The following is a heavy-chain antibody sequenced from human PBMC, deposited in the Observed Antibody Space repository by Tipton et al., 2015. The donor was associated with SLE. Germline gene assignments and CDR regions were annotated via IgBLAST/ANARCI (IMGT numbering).Heavy chain of an antibody. J-gene: IGHJ4*02. CDR1: GGSIRSYY. V-gene: IGHV4-59*01. CDR3: GKYDYDSTGVQAVHY. CDR2: IYSTLST. Sequence: TLSLTCTVSGGSIRSYYWTWIRQPPGKRLEWIGYIYSTLSTNYNPSLQNRVTISVDTSKNQFSLKLSSVTAADTAVYYCGKYDYDSTGVQAVHYWGQGTLLTVSS. D-gene: IGHD3-22*01.